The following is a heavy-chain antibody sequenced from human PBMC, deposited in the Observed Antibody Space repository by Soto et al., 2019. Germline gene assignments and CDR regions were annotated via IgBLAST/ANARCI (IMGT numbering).Heavy chain of an antibody. CDR2: IISIFGGT. J-gene: IGHJ5*02. D-gene: IGHD3-3*01. V-gene: IGHV1-69*06. CDR3: AKKGGWASIDFWRANGFDP. CDR1: GGMFSDYT. Sequence: QVQLVQSGAVVKKPGSSVTVSCKASGGMFSDYTISWVRQAPGQGLEWMGGIISIFGGTHYAQKFQGRVTITADRPTRSVSLELTDLTSEDTGVYLCAKKGGWASIDFWRANGFDPWGQGTQVIVSS.